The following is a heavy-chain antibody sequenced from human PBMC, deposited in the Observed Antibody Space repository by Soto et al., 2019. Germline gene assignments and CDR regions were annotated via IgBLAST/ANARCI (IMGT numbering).Heavy chain of an antibody. V-gene: IGHV4-31*03. Sequence: QVQLQESGPGLVKPSQTLSLTCTVSGGSISSGGYYWSWIRQHPGKGLEWIGYIYYSGSTYYNPSLKGRVTISVATSTTQFSLELSSVTAADTAVYYCARVCGGDCHYGMDVWGQGTTVTVSS. CDR1: GGSISSGGYY. CDR3: ARVCGGDCHYGMDV. CDR2: IYYSGST. J-gene: IGHJ6*02. D-gene: IGHD2-21*02.